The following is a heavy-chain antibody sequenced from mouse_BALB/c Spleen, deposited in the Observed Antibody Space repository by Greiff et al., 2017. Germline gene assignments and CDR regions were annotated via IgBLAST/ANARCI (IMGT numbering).Heavy chain of an antibody. Sequence: EVKLMESGGGLVKPGGSLKLSCAASGFTFSDYYLYWVRQTPEKRLEWVATISDGGSYTYYPDSVKGRFTISRDNAKNNLYLQMRSLKSEDTAMYYCARGLYYGSSYHNYCAMDYGGQGTSVTVSA. D-gene: IGHD1-1*01. J-gene: IGHJ4*01. V-gene: IGHV5-4*02. CDR3: ARGLYYGSSYHNYCAMDY. CDR1: GFTFSDYY. CDR2: ISDGGSYT.